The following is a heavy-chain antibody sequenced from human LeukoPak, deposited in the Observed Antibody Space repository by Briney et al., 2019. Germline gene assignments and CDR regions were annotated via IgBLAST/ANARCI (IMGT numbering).Heavy chain of an antibody. Sequence: GASVKVSCKASGYTFTGYYMHWVRQAPGQGLEWMGWINPNSGGTNYAQKFQGRVTMTRDTAISTAYMELSRLRSEDTAVYYCARALAAAAGRRPAMIGHWGQGTLVTVSS. CDR1: GYTFTGYY. V-gene: IGHV1-2*02. CDR2: INPNSGGT. J-gene: IGHJ4*02. CDR3: ARALAAAAGRRPAMIGH. D-gene: IGHD6-13*01.